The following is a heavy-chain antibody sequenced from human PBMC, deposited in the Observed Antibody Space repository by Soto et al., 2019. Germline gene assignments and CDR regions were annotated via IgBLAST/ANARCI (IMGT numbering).Heavy chain of an antibody. CDR2: INHSGSI. CDR3: ARGRGGSNYYYYIDV. V-gene: IGHV4-34*01. CDR1: GGSFSGYY. D-gene: IGHD3-16*01. Sequence: PSETLSLTCAVYGGSFSGYYWSWIRQPTGKGLEWIGEINHSGSINYNPSLKSRVTISVDTSKNQFSLKLTSVTAADTAVYYCARGRGGSNYYYYIDVWGTGTTVTVSS. J-gene: IGHJ6*03.